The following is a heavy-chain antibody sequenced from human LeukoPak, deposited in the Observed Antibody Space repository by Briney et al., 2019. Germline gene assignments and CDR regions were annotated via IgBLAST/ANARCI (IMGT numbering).Heavy chain of an antibody. Sequence: PGGSLRLSCAASGFTFSSYSMNWVRQAPGKGLEWVSSISSSSSYIYYADSVKGRFTISRDNAKNSLYLQMNSLRAEDTAVYYCARDKSYGDYYFDYWGQGTLVTVSS. D-gene: IGHD4-17*01. CDR1: GFTFSSYS. CDR2: ISSSSSYI. J-gene: IGHJ4*02. CDR3: ARDKSYGDYYFDY. V-gene: IGHV3-21*01.